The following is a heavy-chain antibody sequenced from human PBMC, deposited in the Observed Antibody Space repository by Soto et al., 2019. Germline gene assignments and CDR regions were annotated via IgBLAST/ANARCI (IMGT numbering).Heavy chain of an antibody. CDR3: VRGAGEISGVVISPYYYYMDV. CDR1: GYTFTGYY. CDR2: INPNSGGT. D-gene: IGHD3-3*01. V-gene: IGHV1-2*04. J-gene: IGHJ6*03. Sequence: QVQLVQSGAEVKKPGASVKVSCKASGYTFTGYYMHWVRQAPGQGLEWMGWINPNSGGTNYAQKFQGWVTMTRDTSISTAYMELSRLRSDDTAVYYCVRGAGEISGVVISPYYYYMDVWGKGTTVTVSS.